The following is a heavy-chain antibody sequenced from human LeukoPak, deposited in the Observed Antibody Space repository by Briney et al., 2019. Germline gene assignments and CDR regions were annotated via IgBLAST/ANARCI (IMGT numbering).Heavy chain of an antibody. CDR1: GFTFSVYS. CDR3: ARWRGGQSEFDS. D-gene: IGHD3-16*01. Sequence: GGSLRLSCAASGFTFSVYSMSWVRQAPGKGLEWVALIKQDASAKEYVDSFKGRATISRDNAENSVYLQMNSLRVDDTAVYYCARWRGGQSEFDSWGQGTLVTVSS. V-gene: IGHV3-7*01. CDR2: IKQDASAK. J-gene: IGHJ4*02.